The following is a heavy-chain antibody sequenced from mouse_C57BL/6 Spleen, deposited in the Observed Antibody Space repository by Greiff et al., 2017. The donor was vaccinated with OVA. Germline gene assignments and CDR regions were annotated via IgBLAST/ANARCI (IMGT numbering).Heavy chain of an antibody. Sequence: EVQLQQSGPELVKPGASVKMSCKASGYTFTDYNMHWVKQSHGKSLEWIGYINPNNGGTSYNQKFKGKATLTVNKSSSTAYMELRSLTSEDSAVYDCASLDSSGHGAMDYWGQGTSVTVSS. CDR1: GYTFTDYN. CDR3: ASLDSSGHGAMDY. D-gene: IGHD3-2*02. V-gene: IGHV1-22*01. J-gene: IGHJ4*01. CDR2: INPNNGGT.